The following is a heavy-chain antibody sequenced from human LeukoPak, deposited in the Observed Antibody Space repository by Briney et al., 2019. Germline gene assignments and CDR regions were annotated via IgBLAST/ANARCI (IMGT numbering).Heavy chain of an antibody. CDR3: ARGVGWYDHYGMDV. D-gene: IGHD6-19*01. Sequence: RASQTLSLTCTVSGGSISSGDYYWSWIRQPPGKGLEWIGYVYYSGSTYYNPSLKSRVTISIDTSKNQFSLKVSSVTATDTAVYYCARGVGWYDHYGMDVWGQGTTVTVSS. V-gene: IGHV4-30-4*01. CDR2: VYYSGST. J-gene: IGHJ6*02. CDR1: GGSISSGDYY.